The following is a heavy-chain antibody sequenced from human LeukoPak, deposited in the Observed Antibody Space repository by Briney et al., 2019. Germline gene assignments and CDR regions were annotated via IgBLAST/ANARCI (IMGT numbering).Heavy chain of an antibody. CDR1: GGSIKSYY. CDR2: IYYSGST. Sequence: PSETLSLTCTVSGGSIKSYYWSWIRQPPGKGLEWVGFIYYSGSTNYNASLKSRVTISVDTSKNQFSLKLTSVTAADTAVYYCAREVGDAYNYGIDCYYYMDVWGKGTTVTVSS. V-gene: IGHV4-59*01. CDR3: AREVGDAYNYGIDCYYYMDV. J-gene: IGHJ6*03. D-gene: IGHD5-24*01.